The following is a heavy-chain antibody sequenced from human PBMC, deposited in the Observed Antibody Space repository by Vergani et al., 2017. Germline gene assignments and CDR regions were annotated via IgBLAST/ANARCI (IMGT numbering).Heavy chain of an antibody. CDR3: TRHVPCGDGTCLHFDH. Sequence: EVMLVQSGAEVQTPGESLKISCKYSESSFISNEIAWVRQMSGKGLQWMGNINPIDSKIAYSPSFQGQAIMSLDKSSTTAYLQWRSLKATDTAIYYCTRHVPCGDGTCLHFDHWGQGTQVTVSS. V-gene: IGHV5-51*01. J-gene: IGHJ4*02. D-gene: IGHD2-21*01. CDR1: ESSFISNE. CDR2: INPIDSKI.